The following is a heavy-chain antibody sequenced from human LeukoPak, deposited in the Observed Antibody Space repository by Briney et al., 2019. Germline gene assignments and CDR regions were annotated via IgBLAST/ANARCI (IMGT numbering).Heavy chain of an antibody. CDR1: GFTFSSYS. V-gene: IGHV3-21*04. CDR3: ARAVHIVVVTAIPRWFDP. Sequence: GGSLRLSCAASGFTFSSYSMNWVRQAPGKGLEWVSSISSSSSYIYYADSVKGRFTISRDNAKNSLYLQINSLRAEDTAVYYCARAVHIVVVTAIPRWFDPWGQGTLVTVSS. CDR2: ISSSSSYI. D-gene: IGHD2-21*02. J-gene: IGHJ5*02.